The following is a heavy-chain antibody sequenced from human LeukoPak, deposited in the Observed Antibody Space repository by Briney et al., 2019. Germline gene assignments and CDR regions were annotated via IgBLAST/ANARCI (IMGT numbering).Heavy chain of an antibody. V-gene: IGHV4-59*12. Sequence: LSLSCPASGFTFSNYYMIWTRQPPGKGLEWIGYIFYRGGTNYNPSIHSRVTISVDTSKNQFSLKVTSVTAADTAVYYCARYDVDMATNNWGQGTLVTVSS. CDR3: ARYDVDMATNN. D-gene: IGHD5-24*01. J-gene: IGHJ4*02. CDR2: IFYRGGT. CDR1: GFTFSNYY.